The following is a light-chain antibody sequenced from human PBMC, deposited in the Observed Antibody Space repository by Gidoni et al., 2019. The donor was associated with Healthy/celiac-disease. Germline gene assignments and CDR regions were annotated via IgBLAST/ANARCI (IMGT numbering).Light chain of an antibody. CDR1: QGISSY. V-gene: IGKV1-9*01. CDR3: QQLNSYPLLT. Sequence: DIQLTQSPSFLSSSVGDRVTITCWASQGISSYLALYQQKPGKAPQLLIYAASTLQSGVPSRCSGSGSGTEFTLTISSLQPEDFATYYCQQLNSYPLLTFGQGTRLEIK. J-gene: IGKJ5*01. CDR2: AAS.